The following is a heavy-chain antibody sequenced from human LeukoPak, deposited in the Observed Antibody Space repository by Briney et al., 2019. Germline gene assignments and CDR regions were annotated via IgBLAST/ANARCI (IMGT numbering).Heavy chain of an antibody. Sequence: SETLSLTCTVSGGSISSYYWSWIRQPPGKGLEWIGYIYYSGSTNYNPSLKSRVTISVDTSKNQFSLKLSSVTAADTAVYYCARSAPVAGTDNWFDPWGQGTLVTVSS. D-gene: IGHD6-19*01. CDR3: ARSAPVAGTDNWFDP. CDR1: GGSISSYY. J-gene: IGHJ5*02. CDR2: IYYSGST. V-gene: IGHV4-59*01.